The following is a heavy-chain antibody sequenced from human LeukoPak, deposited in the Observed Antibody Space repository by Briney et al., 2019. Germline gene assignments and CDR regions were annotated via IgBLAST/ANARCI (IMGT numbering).Heavy chain of an antibody. D-gene: IGHD5-18*01. CDR3: ARDLAYSRLDY. J-gene: IGHJ4*02. CDR1: GLTFSSSW. Sequence: GGSLRLSCAVSGLTFSSSWMDWVRQAPGKGLEWVASINPDGNKKYSADSVKGRFTISRDNAENSLYLQMNSLRVEDTAFYCCARDLAYSRLDYWGQGMLVTVSS. CDR2: INPDGNKK. V-gene: IGHV3-7*01.